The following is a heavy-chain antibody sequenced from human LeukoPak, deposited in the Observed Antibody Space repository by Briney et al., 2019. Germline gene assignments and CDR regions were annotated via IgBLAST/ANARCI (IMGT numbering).Heavy chain of an antibody. CDR2: VHHSGNT. V-gene: IGHV4-30-4*01. CDR1: GDSISGDYY. D-gene: IGHD3-10*01. Sequence: SETLSLTCTVSGDSISGDYYWSWVRQSPEKGLEWIGYVHHSGNTYYNPSLKSRLTISVDTSKNQFSLKLSSVTAADTAVYYCARIEIYGYYFDYWGQGTLVTVSS. CDR3: ARIEIYGYYFDY. J-gene: IGHJ4*02.